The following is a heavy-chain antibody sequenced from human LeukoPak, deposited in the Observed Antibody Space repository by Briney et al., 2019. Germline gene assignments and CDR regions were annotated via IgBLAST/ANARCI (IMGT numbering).Heavy chain of an antibody. D-gene: IGHD3-10*01. CDR2: INHSGST. V-gene: IGHV4-34*01. J-gene: IGHJ5*02. CDR1: GGSFSGYY. CDR3: ARGSARGSGSYYNWFDP. Sequence: PSETLSLTCAVYGGSFSGYYWSWIRQPPGKGLEWIGEINHSGSTNYNPSLKSRVTISVDTSKNQFSLKLSSVTAADTAVYYCARGSARGSGSYYNWFDPWGQGTLVTVSS.